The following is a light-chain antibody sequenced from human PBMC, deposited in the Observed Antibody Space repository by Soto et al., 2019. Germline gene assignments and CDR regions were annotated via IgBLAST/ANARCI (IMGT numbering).Light chain of an antibody. CDR1: QSINSY. J-gene: IGKJ1*01. V-gene: IGKV1-39*01. CDR3: QQSYGTPWT. CDR2: AAY. Sequence: DIQLTQSPSSLSASVGHSVTITCRASQSINSYLNWYQQKPGKGPNLLIYAAYSLQRGVTSRFSGSGSGRDFVLTISSLQPEDSATYYCQQSYGTPWTVGPGTQVEIK.